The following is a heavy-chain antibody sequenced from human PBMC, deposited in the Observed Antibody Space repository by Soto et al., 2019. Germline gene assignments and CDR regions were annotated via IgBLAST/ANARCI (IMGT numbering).Heavy chain of an antibody. CDR3: VRVPNGGYTVDY. D-gene: IGHD5-12*01. Sequence: PGGSLRLSCAASGFTFNSYWMHWVRQAPGKGLVWVSRINPDGSTTTCADSVKGRFTISRDNAKNTVYLQMNSLRAEDTAVYYCVRVPNGGYTVDYWGQGTLVTVSS. CDR2: INPDGSTT. V-gene: IGHV3-74*01. CDR1: GFTFNSYW. J-gene: IGHJ4*02.